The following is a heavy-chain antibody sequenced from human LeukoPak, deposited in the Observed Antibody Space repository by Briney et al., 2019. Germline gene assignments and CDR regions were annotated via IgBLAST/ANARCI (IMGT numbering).Heavy chain of an antibody. Sequence: SETLSLTCAVYGGSFSGYYWSWIRQPPGKGLEWIGEINHSGSTNYNPSLKSRVTISVDTSKNQFSLKLSSVTAADTAVYYCARNVLRYFDWYYYYYMDVWGKGTTVTISS. CDR1: GGSFSGYY. J-gene: IGHJ6*03. CDR3: ARNVLRYFDWYYYYYMDV. D-gene: IGHD3-9*01. CDR2: INHSGST. V-gene: IGHV4-34*01.